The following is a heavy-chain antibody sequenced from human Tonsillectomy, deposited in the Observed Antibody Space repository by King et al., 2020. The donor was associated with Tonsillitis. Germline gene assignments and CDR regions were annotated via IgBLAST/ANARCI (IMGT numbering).Heavy chain of an antibody. Sequence: QLQESGPGLVKPSETLSLTCTVSGGSISSYYWSWLRPPPGKGLEWIGYIYYSGSTNYNPSLKSRVTISVDTSKNQFSLKLSSVTAADPAVYYCARASGYYPLDYWGQGXLVTVSS. CDR1: GGSISSYY. D-gene: IGHD3-22*01. CDR2: IYYSGST. V-gene: IGHV4-59*01. J-gene: IGHJ4*02. CDR3: ARASGYYPLDY.